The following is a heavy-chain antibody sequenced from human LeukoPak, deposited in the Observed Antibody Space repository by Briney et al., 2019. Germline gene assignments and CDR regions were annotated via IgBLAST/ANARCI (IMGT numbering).Heavy chain of an antibody. V-gene: IGHV3-53*01. Sequence: PGGSLRLSCAASGFTVSSNYMSWVRQAPGKGLEWVSVIYSGGSTYSADSVKGRFTISRDNSKNTLYLQMNSLRAEDTAVYYCARGSTYYDFWSGYYATDYYTDVWGKGTTVTVSS. J-gene: IGHJ6*03. CDR2: IYSGGST. CDR1: GFTVSSNY. D-gene: IGHD3-3*01. CDR3: ARGSTYYDFWSGYYATDYYTDV.